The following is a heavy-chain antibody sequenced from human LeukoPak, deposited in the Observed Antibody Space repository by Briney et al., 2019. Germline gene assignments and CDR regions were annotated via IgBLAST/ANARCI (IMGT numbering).Heavy chain of an antibody. CDR2: IYYSGTT. V-gene: IGHV4-39*01. J-gene: IGHJ4*02. CDR1: GGSISSSNYY. D-gene: IGHD3-10*01. CDR3: ANCQRGSGSYCPFDY. Sequence: SETLSLTCTVSGGSISSSNYYWGWIRQPPGKGLEWIGSIYYSGTTYYNPSLKSRVTISVDTSKNQCSLKLSSVTAADTAVYYCANCQRGSGSYCPFDYWGQGTLVTVSS.